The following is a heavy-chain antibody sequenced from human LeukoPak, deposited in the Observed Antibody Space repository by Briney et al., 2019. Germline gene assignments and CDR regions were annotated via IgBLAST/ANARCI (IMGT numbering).Heavy chain of an antibody. D-gene: IGHD1-26*01. CDR1: GFTFSRYW. V-gene: IGHV3-7*01. J-gene: IGHJ5*02. CDR2: IKQDGSEK. CDR3: ARDKVVGATWFDP. Sequence: PWGSLRLSCAASGFTFSRYWMAWVRQAPGKRPEWVANIKQDGSEKYYVDSVKGRFTISRDNAKNSLFLQMNSLRAEDTAMYYCARDKVVGATWFDPWGQGTLVTVSS.